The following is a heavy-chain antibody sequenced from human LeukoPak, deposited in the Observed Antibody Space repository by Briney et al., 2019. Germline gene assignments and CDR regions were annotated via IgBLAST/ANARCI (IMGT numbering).Heavy chain of an antibody. Sequence: ASVQVSCKASGSTFTIYGISWVRQAPGQGLEWMGWISAYNGNTNYSQKLQGRVTMTTDTSTSTAYMELRSLRSDDTAVYYCARDAPDIVVVPAARLTAFDIWGQGTMVTVSS. J-gene: IGHJ3*02. CDR2: ISAYNGNT. D-gene: IGHD2-2*01. V-gene: IGHV1-18*01. CDR1: GSTFTIYG. CDR3: ARDAPDIVVVPAARLTAFDI.